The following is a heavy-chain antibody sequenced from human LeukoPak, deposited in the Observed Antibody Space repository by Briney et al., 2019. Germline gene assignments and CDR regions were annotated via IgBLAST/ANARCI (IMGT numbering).Heavy chain of an antibody. CDR2: IKQDGSEK. J-gene: IGHJ4*02. Sequence: GGSLRLSCAASGFTFSSYWMSWVRQAPGKGLEWVANIKQDGSEKYYVDSVKGRFTISRDNAKNSPYLQMNSLRAEDTAVYYCARIGSSSWYYFDYWGQGTLVTVSS. D-gene: IGHD6-13*01. V-gene: IGHV3-7*01. CDR3: ARIGSSSWYYFDY. CDR1: GFTFSSYW.